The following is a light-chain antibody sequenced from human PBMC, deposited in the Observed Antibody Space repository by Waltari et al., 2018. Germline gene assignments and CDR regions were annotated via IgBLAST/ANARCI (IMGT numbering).Light chain of an antibody. CDR2: EAS. CDR1: QSVSSN. CDR3: QQYNTWPPIT. V-gene: IGKV3-15*01. J-gene: IGKJ5*01. Sequence: VMTQSPATLSVSPGERATLPCRASQSVSSNLAWYQQKPGQTPRLLIYEASTRPTGIPAMFSGSGSGTEVTLSISSLQSEDFAVYYCQQYNTWPPITFGQGTRLEIK.